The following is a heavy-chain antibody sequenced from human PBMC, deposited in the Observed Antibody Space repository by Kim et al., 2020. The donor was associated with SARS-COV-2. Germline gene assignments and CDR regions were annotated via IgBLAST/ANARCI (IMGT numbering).Heavy chain of an antibody. CDR3: ARDLPYYYDSSGPSHAYGMDV. CDR2: INTNTGNP. Sequence: ASVKVSCKASGYTFTSYAMNWVRQAPGQGLEWMGWINTNTGNPTYAQGFTGRFVFSLDTSVSTAYLQISSLKAEDTAVYYCARDLPYYYDSSGPSHAYGMDVWGQGTTVTVSS. CDR1: GYTFTSYA. D-gene: IGHD3-22*01. J-gene: IGHJ6*02. V-gene: IGHV7-4-1*02.